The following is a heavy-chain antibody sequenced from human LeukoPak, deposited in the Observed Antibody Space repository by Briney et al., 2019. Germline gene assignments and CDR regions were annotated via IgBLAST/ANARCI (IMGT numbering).Heavy chain of an antibody. CDR1: GVTFSRFT. CDR2: INPIFGTT. V-gene: IGHV1-69*06. CDR3: AREATVVPAARWPSYYMDV. Sequence: SVKVSCKASGVTFSRFTISWVRQAPGQGLEWMGGINPIFGTTNYAQKFQGRVTITADKSTSTAYMELSSLRSEDTAVYYCAREATVVPAARWPSYYMDVWGKGTTVTISS. D-gene: IGHD2-2*01. J-gene: IGHJ6*03.